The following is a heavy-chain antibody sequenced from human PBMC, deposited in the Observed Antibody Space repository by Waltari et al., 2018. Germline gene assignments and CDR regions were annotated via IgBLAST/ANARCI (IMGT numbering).Heavy chain of an antibody. CDR1: RFPLRTYG. D-gene: IGHD2-15*01. CDR3: AKHLQDTCGRRGGTFDI. CDR2: ITATGSRT. J-gene: IGHJ3*02. Sequence: EVVLLESGGDLVQPGGSLRLSCAVSRFPLRTYGMSWVRQAPGQGLEWVAAITATGSRTFYADSVKGRLTISRDSSKNTLSLQMNSLRVEDTAIYYCAKHLQDTCGRRGGTFDIWGQGTVVTVSS. V-gene: IGHV3-23*01.